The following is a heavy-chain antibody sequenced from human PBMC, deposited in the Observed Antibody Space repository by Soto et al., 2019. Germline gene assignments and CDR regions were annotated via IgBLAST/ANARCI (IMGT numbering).Heavy chain of an antibody. D-gene: IGHD2-15*01. CDR3: AKVPRYCSGGSCYGGYFDY. V-gene: IGHV3-64*04. J-gene: IGHJ4*02. Sequence: HPGGSLRLSCSASGFTFNTYTLHWVRQASGRGLEYVAAISNNEIRYYADSVKGRFTISRDNSRNTLYLQMNSLRADDTAVYYCAKVPRYCSGGSCYGGYFDYWGQGTLVTVSS. CDR2: ISNNEIR. CDR1: GFTFNTYT.